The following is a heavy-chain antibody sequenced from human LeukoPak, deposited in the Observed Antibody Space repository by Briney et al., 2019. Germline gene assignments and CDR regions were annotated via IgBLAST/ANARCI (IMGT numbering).Heavy chain of an antibody. CDR2: IRQDESEK. V-gene: IGHV3-7*01. CDR3: ARISERFHSNDY. CDR1: GFTFSNYW. D-gene: IGHD1-1*01. Sequence: GGSLRLSYTPSGFTFSNYWMSWVRQAPGKGLEWVANIRQDESEKFFVDSVRGRFTISRDNAKNSLYLHMNRLSGEDTAVYYCARISERFHSNDYWGQGTLVTVSS. J-gene: IGHJ4*02.